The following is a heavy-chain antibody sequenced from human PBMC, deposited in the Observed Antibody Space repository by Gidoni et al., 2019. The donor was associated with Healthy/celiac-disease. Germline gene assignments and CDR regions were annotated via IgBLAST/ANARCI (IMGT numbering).Heavy chain of an antibody. V-gene: IGHV3-23*01. D-gene: IGHD3-22*01. Sequence: EVQLLESGGGLVQPGGSLRLSCAASGFTFSSYAMSWVRQAPGKGLEWVSAISGSGGSTYYADSVKGRFTISRDNSKNTLYLQMNSLRAEDTAVYYCAKDGTYYYDSSGYYYRWYFDLWGRGTLVTVSS. CDR2: ISGSGGST. CDR3: AKDGTYYYDSSGYYYRWYFDL. J-gene: IGHJ2*01. CDR1: GFTFSSYA.